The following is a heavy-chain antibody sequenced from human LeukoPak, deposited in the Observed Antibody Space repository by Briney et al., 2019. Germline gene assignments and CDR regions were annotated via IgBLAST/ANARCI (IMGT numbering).Heavy chain of an antibody. CDR2: VKGDGTFT. Sequence: GGSLRLSCAASGFTFSSHWMHWVRQAPGKGLVWVSRVKGDGTFTNYADSVYGRFTISRDNAKNTLYLHMNSLRAEDTAVYYCVRDGDDFNFDYWGQGNLVTVSS. CDR3: VRDGDDFNFDY. V-gene: IGHV3-74*01. CDR1: GFTFSSHW. D-gene: IGHD5-24*01. J-gene: IGHJ4*02.